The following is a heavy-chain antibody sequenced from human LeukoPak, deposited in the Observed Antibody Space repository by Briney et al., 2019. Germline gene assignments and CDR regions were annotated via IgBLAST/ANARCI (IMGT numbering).Heavy chain of an antibody. CDR1: GYTFTDYG. D-gene: IGHD2-2*01. V-gene: IGHV1-18*01. J-gene: IGHJ4*02. CDR2: ISAYNGNT. CDR3: ARNGALGGGYCSSTSGSPFDY. Sequence: ASVKASCKASGYTFTDYGLSWVRQAPGQGLEWMGWISAYNGNTNYAQNLQGRVTMTTDTSTSTAYMELGSLISDDTAMYYCARNGALGGGYCSSTSGSPFDYWGQGTLVTVSS.